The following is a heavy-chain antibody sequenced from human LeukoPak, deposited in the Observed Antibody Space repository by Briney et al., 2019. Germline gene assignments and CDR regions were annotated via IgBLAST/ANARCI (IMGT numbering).Heavy chain of an antibody. V-gene: IGHV3-7*01. Sequence: GGSLRLSCAASGFTFSSYWMSWVRQAPGKGLEWAANIKQDGSEKYYVDSVKGRFTISRDNAKNSLYLQMNSLRAEDTAVYYCARDSSSWSFDYWGRGTLVTVSS. CDR3: ARDSSSWSFDY. CDR2: IKQDGSEK. J-gene: IGHJ4*02. D-gene: IGHD6-13*01. CDR1: GFTFSSYW.